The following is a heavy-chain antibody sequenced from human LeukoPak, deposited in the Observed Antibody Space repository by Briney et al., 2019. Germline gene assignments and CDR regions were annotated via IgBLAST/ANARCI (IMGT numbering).Heavy chain of an antibody. Sequence: GGSLRLSCAASGFTFSSYAMGWVRQAPGKGLEWVSAISGSGGSTYYANSVKGRFTISRDNSKNTLYLQMNSLRAEDTAVSYCAKIYPPRPVQPRTNWFDPWGQGTLVTVSS. CDR3: AKIYPPRPVQPRTNWFDP. J-gene: IGHJ5*02. V-gene: IGHV3-23*01. CDR2: ISGSGGST. CDR1: GFTFSSYA. D-gene: IGHD5/OR15-5a*01.